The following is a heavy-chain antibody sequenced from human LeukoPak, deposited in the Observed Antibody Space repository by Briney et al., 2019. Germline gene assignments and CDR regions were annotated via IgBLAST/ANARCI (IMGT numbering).Heavy chain of an antibody. CDR1: GGTIRSYY. CDR3: ARDLGGNPWYFDY. V-gene: IGHV4-59*01. J-gene: IGHJ4*02. CDR2: IYYSGST. Sequence: SSETLSLTCTVSGGTIRSYYWSWIRQPPGKGLEWIGNIYYSGSTNVHPSLKSRVTISVDTSKNQLSLDLSSVTTADTAVYYCARDLGGNPWYFDYWGQGILVTDSS. D-gene: IGHD1-14*01.